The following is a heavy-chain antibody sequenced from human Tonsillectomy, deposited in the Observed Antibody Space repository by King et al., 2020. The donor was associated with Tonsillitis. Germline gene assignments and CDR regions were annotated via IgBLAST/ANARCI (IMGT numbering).Heavy chain of an antibody. J-gene: IGHJ4*02. V-gene: IGHV3-33*01. CDR2: IGYDGSNK. D-gene: IGHD2-2*01. CDR1: GFTFSSYG. Sequence: VQLVESGGGVVQPGRSLRLSCAASGFTFSSYGMHWVRPAPGKGLEWVAVIGYDGSNKYYADSVKGRFTISRDNSKNTLYLQMNSLRAEDTAVYYCARDLVGYCSSTSCHHFDYWGQGTLVTVSS. CDR3: ARDLVGYCSSTSCHHFDY.